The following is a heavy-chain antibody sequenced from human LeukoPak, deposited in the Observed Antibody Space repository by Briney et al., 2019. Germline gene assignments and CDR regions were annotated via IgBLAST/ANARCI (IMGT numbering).Heavy chain of an antibody. Sequence: PGGSLRLSCAASEFTFSSYAMNWVRQAPGKGLEWVSAISGSGDSTYYADSVKGRFTISRDNSKNTLYLQMNSLRAEDTAIFYCAKGGRGYSYVYSDYWGQGTLVTVSS. CDR3: AKGGRGYSYVYSDY. D-gene: IGHD5-18*01. J-gene: IGHJ4*02. CDR1: EFTFSSYA. V-gene: IGHV3-23*01. CDR2: ISGSGDST.